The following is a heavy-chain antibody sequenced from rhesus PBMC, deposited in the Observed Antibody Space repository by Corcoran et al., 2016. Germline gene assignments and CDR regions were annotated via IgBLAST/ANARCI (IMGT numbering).Heavy chain of an antibody. CDR3: ARDGRITGTTTFDY. J-gene: IGHJ4*01. Sequence: QVQLQQWGEGLVKPSETLSLTCAVYGGSISGYYYWSWIRQPPGKGLEWIGYIYGNSASTNYNPSLKNRVTLSNAPSKNQFSLKLSSVTAADTAVYYCARDGRITGTTTFDYWGQGVLVTVSS. D-gene: IGHD1-26*01. V-gene: IGHV4-73*01. CDR2: IYGNSAST. CDR1: GGSISGYYY.